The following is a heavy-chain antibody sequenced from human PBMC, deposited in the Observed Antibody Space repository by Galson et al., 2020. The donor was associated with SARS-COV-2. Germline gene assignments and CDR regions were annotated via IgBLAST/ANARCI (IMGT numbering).Heavy chain of an antibody. CDR2: ISNDGGHH. J-gene: IGHJ4*02. D-gene: IGHD3-10*01. Sequence: GGSLRLSCAASGFTFSNFPMHWVRQAPGKGLEWVAVISNDGGHHYYTDSVKGRFTISRDNSKNTVYLQMDSLRPDDTAVYYCRRGCSPDDWGQGTLVTVSS. V-gene: IGHV3-30*10. CDR3: RRGCSPDD. CDR1: GFTFSNFP.